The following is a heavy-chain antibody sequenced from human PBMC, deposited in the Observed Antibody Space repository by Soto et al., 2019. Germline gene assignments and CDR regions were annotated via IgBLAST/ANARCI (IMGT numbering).Heavy chain of an antibody. CDR2: IYYSGST. CDR3: AKMGMWGAFDI. J-gene: IGHJ3*02. V-gene: IGHV4-59*08. CDR1: GRSISSYY. Sequence: SETLSLTCTVSGRSISSYYWSWIRQPPGKGLEWIGYIYYSGSTNYNPSLKSRVTISVDTSKNQFSLKLSSVTAADTAVYYCAKMGMWGAFDIWGQGTMVTVSS. D-gene: IGHD7-27*01.